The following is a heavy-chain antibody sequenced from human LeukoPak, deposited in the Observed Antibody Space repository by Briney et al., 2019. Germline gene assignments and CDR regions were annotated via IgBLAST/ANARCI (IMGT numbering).Heavy chain of an antibody. Sequence: GGSLRLSCAASGFTFSSHTMNWVRQAPGKGLEWVSYIDLSGSTLYYVDSVKGRFTISRDNAKNSLYLQMNSLRAEDTAVYYCARGPPLFDPWGQGTLVAVSS. J-gene: IGHJ5*02. V-gene: IGHV3-48*04. CDR2: IDLSGSTL. CDR3: ARGPPLFDP. CDR1: GFTFSSHT.